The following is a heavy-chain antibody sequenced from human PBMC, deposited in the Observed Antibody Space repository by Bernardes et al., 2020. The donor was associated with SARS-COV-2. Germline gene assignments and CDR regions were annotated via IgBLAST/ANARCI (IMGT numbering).Heavy chain of an antibody. J-gene: IGHJ4*02. CDR1: GYTFTSYD. D-gene: IGHD1-26*01. CDR3: ARVEWGGAQPPFDY. V-gene: IGHV1-8*01. Sequence: ASVKVSCKASGYTFTSYDINWVRQATGQGLEWMGWMNPNSGNTGYAQKFQGRVTMTRNTSISTAYMELSSLRSEDTAVYYCARVEWGGAQPPFDYWGQGTLVTVSS. CDR2: MNPNSGNT.